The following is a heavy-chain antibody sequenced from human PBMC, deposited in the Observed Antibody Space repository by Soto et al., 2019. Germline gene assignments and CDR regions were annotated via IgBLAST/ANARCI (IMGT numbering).Heavy chain of an antibody. Sequence: GGSLRLSCEASGFTLSDYHMSWIRQAPGKGLEWVSYITAIGNIIYYAASVKGRFTISRDNAKNSLSLQMNSLRADDTAVYFCAREQSDDWYHYGMDVWGQGTTVTVSS. J-gene: IGHJ6*02. CDR3: AREQSDDWYHYGMDV. CDR2: ITAIGNII. V-gene: IGHV3-11*01. CDR1: GFTLSDYH. D-gene: IGHD3-9*01.